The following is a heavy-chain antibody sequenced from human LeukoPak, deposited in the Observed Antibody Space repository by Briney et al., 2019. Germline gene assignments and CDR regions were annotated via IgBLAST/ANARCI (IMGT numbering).Heavy chain of an antibody. CDR1: GGSFSGYY. V-gene: IGHV4-34*01. CDR3: ARRIRYSSGWSYFDY. CDR2: INHSGST. J-gene: IGHJ4*02. D-gene: IGHD6-19*01. Sequence: PSGTLSLTCAVYGGSFSGYYWSWIRQPPGKGLEWIGEINHSGSTNYNPSLKSRVTISVDTSKNQFSLKLSSVTAADTAVYYCARRIRYSSGWSYFDYWGQGTLVTVSS.